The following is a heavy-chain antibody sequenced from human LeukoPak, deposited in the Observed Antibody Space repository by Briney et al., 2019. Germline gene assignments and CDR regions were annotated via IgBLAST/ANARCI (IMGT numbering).Heavy chain of an antibody. V-gene: IGHV4-59*02. Sequence: SETLSLTCTDSGGSVTNYYWTRFRQPPLKGLEWIAFTHHTGTAGYNPSLQSRITMSVDTSRNQFSLDLTSVTAADSAVYYCATGSRSSTSDDFDVWGQGTVVTVSS. CDR3: ATGSRSSTSDDFDV. J-gene: IGHJ3*01. D-gene: IGHD6-6*01. CDR1: GGSVTNYY. CDR2: THHTGTA.